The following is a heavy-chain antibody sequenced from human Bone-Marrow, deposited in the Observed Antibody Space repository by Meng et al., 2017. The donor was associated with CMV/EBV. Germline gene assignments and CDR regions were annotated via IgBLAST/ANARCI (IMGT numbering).Heavy chain of an antibody. CDR1: GGSFSGYY. CDR3: ARFGELGDY. D-gene: IGHD3-10*01. V-gene: IGHV4-34*01. CDR2: INHSGST. J-gene: IGHJ4*02. Sequence: SETLSLTCAVYGGSFSGYYWSWIRQPPGKGLEWIGEINHSGSTYYNPSLKSRVTISVDTSKNQFSLKLSSVTAADTAVYYCARFGELGDYWGQGTLVTVSS.